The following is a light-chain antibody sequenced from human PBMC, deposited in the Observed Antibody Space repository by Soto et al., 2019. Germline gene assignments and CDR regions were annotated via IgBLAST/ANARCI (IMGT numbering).Light chain of an antibody. Sequence: IVLTQSPGTLSLSPGERATLSCRASQSVYSDFLAWYQQKPGQAPRLLIYGASSRATGIPGRFSGSGCGTGFTLTISRLEPEDFAVYYCQQDGSSPLSFGGGTKVEIK. CDR3: QQDGSSPLS. J-gene: IGKJ4*01. V-gene: IGKV3-20*01. CDR2: GAS. CDR1: QSVYSDF.